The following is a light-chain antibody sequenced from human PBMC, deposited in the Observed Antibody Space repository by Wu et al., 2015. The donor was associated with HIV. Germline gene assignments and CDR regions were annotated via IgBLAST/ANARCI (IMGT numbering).Light chain of an antibody. J-gene: IGKJ1*01. CDR2: GAS. CDR1: QNVNSN. V-gene: IGKV3-15*01. Sequence: MTQSPATLSVSPGERATLTCRASQNVNSNLAWYQQKPGQAPRLLIYGASTRATGISARFSGSGSGTEFTLTISSMQSEDFAVYYCQQYNNWQTFGQGTKVEIK. CDR3: QQYNNWQT.